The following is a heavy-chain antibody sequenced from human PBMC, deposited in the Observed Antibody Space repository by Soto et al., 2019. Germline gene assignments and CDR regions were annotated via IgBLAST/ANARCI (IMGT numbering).Heavy chain of an antibody. J-gene: IGHJ6*02. CDR1: GGSFSGYY. V-gene: IGHV4-34*01. Sequence: PSETLSLTCAVYGGSFSGYYWSWIRQPPGKGLEWIGEINHSGSTNYNPSLKSRVTISVDTSKNQFSLKLSSVTAADTAVYYCARDLTSNVWGSYRLDGMDVWGQGTTVTVSS. CDR3: ARDLTSNVWGSYRLDGMDV. CDR2: INHSGST. D-gene: IGHD3-16*02.